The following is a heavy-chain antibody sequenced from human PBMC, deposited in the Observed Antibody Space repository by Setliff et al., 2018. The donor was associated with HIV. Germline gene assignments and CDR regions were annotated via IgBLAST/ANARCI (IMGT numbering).Heavy chain of an antibody. V-gene: IGHV1-3*01. J-gene: IGHJ4*02. D-gene: IGHD6-19*01. CDR3: ARGSCSGCYLSDY. CDR1: GYTFSTNA. Sequence: GASMKVSCKAFGYTFSTNAIHWVRQAPGQRLEWMGYINAGDDNTRYSEKFQGRVTITRDTSTNTAYMELSSLRSEDTAVYYCARGSCSGCYLSDYWGLGTLVTVSS. CDR2: INAGDDNT.